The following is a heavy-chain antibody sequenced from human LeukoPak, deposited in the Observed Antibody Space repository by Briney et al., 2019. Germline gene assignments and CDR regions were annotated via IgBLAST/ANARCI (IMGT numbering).Heavy chain of an antibody. J-gene: IGHJ3*02. V-gene: IGHV1-58*01. Sequence: GASVKVSCKASGFTFTSSAVTWVRQARGQRPEWIGWIVVGSGNTDYAQKFQERVTITRDMSTSTTYMELSSLRSEDTAVYYCARGHVLLWFGEREVSYAFDIWGQGTMVTVSS. CDR1: GFTFTSSA. CDR2: IVVGSGNT. CDR3: ARGHVLLWFGEREVSYAFDI. D-gene: IGHD3-10*01.